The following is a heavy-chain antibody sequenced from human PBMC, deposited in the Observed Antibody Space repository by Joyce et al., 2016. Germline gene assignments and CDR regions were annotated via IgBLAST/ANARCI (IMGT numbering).Heavy chain of an antibody. V-gene: IGHV4-30-4*01. CDR3: ARGSGSSWYDS. CDR1: GGSISSGDYY. J-gene: IGHJ5*01. D-gene: IGHD6-13*01. Sequence: QVQLQESGPGPVKPSQTLSLTCSVSGGSISSGDYYWTWIRQPPGKGLEWIGFIYYSESTYYNPSLKSRRIISVDTSKNQFSLKLSSVTATDTAVYYCARGSGSSWYDSWGQGTLVTVSS. CDR2: IYYSEST.